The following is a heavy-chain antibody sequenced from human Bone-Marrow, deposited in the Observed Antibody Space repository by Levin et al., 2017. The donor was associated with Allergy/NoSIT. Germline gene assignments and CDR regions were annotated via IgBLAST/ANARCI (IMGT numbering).Heavy chain of an antibody. D-gene: IGHD2-21*02. CDR2: MSYDGTKK. V-gene: IGHV3-30*03. Sequence: GGSLRLSCEASGFPFITSGMHWVRQAPGKGLEWVALMSYDGTKKYYADSVKGRFDISRDNSKNTLYLQLNSLRVEDTAVYLCARAQVNLGTAPRAPWGQGTLVTVSS. CDR1: GFPFITSG. CDR3: ARAQVNLGTAPRAP. J-gene: IGHJ5*02.